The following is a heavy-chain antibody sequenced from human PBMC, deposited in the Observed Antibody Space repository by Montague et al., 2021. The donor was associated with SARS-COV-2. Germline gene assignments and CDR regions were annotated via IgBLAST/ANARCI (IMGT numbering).Heavy chain of an antibody. Sequence: SLRLSCATSGFTFSRNRMNWVRQAPGKGLEWVSTISSDTLHTFSAVSVKGRFTISRDNAKNELYLQMDSLRAEDMAVYYCARGGEIDVWAPFGHWGQGTLVTVSS. CDR3: ARGGEIDVWAPFGH. D-gene: IGHD3-16*01. V-gene: IGHV3-21*01. CDR2: ISSDTLHT. J-gene: IGHJ4*02. CDR1: GFTFSRNR.